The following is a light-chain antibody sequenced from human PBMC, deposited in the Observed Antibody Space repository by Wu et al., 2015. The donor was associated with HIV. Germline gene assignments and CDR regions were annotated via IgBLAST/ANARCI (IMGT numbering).Light chain of an antibody. CDR3: QQYGSSPGT. J-gene: IGKJ2*01. Sequence: DIVLTQSPGTLSLSPGERTSLSCRASQSVSSSFLAWYQQTPGQAPRLLIYGASRRATGIPDRFSGSGSGTDFTLTISRLEPEDFAVYYCQQYGSSPGTFGQGTKAGDQT. CDR2: GAS. CDR1: QSVSSSF. V-gene: IGKV3-20*01.